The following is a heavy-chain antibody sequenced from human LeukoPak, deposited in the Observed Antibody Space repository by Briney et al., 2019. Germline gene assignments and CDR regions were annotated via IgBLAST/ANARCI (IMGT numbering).Heavy chain of an antibody. CDR1: GFIFNNYA. Sequence: GGSLRLSCAASGFIFNNYAMSWVRQAPGKGLEWVSDISGSGGSTYYADSVKGRFTISRDNSKNTLYLQMNSLRAEDTAVYYCAKKYSTGLDPWGQGTLVTVSS. CDR2: ISGSGGST. V-gene: IGHV3-23*01. D-gene: IGHD2/OR15-2a*01. CDR3: AKKYSTGLDP. J-gene: IGHJ5*02.